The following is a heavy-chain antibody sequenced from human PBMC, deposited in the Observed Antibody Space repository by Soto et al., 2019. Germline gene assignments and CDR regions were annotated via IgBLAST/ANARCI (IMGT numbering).Heavy chain of an antibody. D-gene: IGHD1-26*01. CDR3: TKGRGASQKDAFDI. V-gene: IGHV3-9*01. Sequence: EVQLVESGGGLVQPGRSLRLSCAASGFTFDDYAMHWVRQAPGKGLEWVSGLSWNSGSIGYADSVKGRFTISRDNAKNSLYLQMNSLRAEYTALYYCTKGRGASQKDAFDIWGQGTMVTVSS. CDR1: GFTFDDYA. J-gene: IGHJ3*02. CDR2: LSWNSGSI.